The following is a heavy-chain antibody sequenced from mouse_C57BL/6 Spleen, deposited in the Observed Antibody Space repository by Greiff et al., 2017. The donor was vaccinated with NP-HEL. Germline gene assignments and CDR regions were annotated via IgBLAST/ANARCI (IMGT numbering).Heavy chain of an antibody. Sequence: EVQLVESGEGLVKPGGSLKLSCAASGFTFSSYAMSWVRQTPEKRLEWVAYISSGGDYIYYADTVKGRFTISRDNARNTLYLQMSSLKSEDTAMYYCTREPGNYYAMDYWGQGTSVTVSS. CDR2: ISSGGDYI. V-gene: IGHV5-9-1*02. CDR3: TREPGNYYAMDY. D-gene: IGHD2-1*01. CDR1: GFTFSSYA. J-gene: IGHJ4*01.